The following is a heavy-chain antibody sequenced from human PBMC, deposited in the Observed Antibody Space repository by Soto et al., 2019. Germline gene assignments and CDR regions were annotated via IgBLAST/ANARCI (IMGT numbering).Heavy chain of an antibody. CDR2: ISGSGGST. CDR1: GFTFSSYA. J-gene: IGHJ4*02. Sequence: GGSLRLSCAASGFTFSSYAMSWVRQAPGKGLEWVSAISGSGGSTYYADSVKGRFTVSRDNSKNTLYLQMNSLRAEDTAVYYCAKSASDYIWGSYRGSFDYWGQGTLVTVSS. D-gene: IGHD3-16*02. V-gene: IGHV3-23*01. CDR3: AKSASDYIWGSYRGSFDY.